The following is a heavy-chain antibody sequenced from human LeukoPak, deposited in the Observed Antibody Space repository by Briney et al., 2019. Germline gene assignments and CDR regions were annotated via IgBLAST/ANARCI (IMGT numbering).Heavy chain of an antibody. CDR1: GGSINNY. Sequence: PSETLSLTCTVSGGSINNYWSWIRQPAGKGLEWIGRIHSIGNTNYNPSLKSRVTMSEDTSKNQFSLKLNSVTAADTAVYYCARQKFASTGSIFDYWGQGTLVTVSS. CDR2: IHSIGNT. CDR3: ARQKFASTGSIFDY. V-gene: IGHV4-4*07. D-gene: IGHD1-1*01. J-gene: IGHJ4*02.